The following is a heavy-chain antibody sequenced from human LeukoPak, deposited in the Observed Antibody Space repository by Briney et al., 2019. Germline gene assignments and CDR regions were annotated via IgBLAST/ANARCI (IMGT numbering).Heavy chain of an antibody. V-gene: IGHV3-21*05. CDR1: GFTFSSYE. CDR2: ISSSNI. Sequence: GGSLRLSCAASGFTFSSYEMNWVRQAPGKGLEWVSYISSSNIYYSDSVKGRFTISRDNAKNSLYLQMNSLRAEDTAVYYCAREGATIKGNWFDPWGQGTLVTVSS. J-gene: IGHJ5*02. D-gene: IGHD5-12*01. CDR3: AREGATIKGNWFDP.